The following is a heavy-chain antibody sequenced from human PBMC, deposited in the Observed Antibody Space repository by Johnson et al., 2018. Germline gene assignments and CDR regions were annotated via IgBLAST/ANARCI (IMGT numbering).Heavy chain of an antibody. CDR3: ARTIAARPEDYLYYGLDV. Sequence: QVQLQESGPGLVKPSETLSLTCTVSGGSISPYYWSWIRQPPGKGLAWIGDVYYSGSTNYHPSLKSRVTISVDTSKNQFPLKLTAVTAAATAVYYRARTIAARPEDYLYYGLDVWGQGTTVTVSS. V-gene: IGHV4-59*01. CDR2: VYYSGST. CDR1: GGSISPYY. D-gene: IGHD6-6*01. J-gene: IGHJ6*02.